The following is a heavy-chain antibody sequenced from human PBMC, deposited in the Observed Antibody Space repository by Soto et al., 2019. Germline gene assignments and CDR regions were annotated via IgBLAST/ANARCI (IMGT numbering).Heavy chain of an antibody. CDR1: GGSISSYY. CDR3: ARGPGVGALALDQTIDY. V-gene: IGHV4-59*01. CDR2: IYYSGST. D-gene: IGHD1-26*01. J-gene: IGHJ4*02. Sequence: SETLSLTCTVSGGSISSYYWSWIRQPPGKGLEWIGYIYYSGSTNYNPSLKSRVTISVDTSKNQFSLKLSSVTAADTAVYYCARGPGVGALALDQTIDYWGQGTLVTVSS.